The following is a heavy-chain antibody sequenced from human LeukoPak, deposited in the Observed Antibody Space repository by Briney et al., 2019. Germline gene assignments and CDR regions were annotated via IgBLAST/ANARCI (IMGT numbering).Heavy chain of an antibody. J-gene: IGHJ6*03. V-gene: IGHV1-18*01. D-gene: IGHD1-26*01. Sequence: ASVRASCKASGYTFTSYGISWVRQAPGQGLEWMGWISAYNGVTNSAQKLQGRVTITTDESTSTAYMELSSLRSEDTAVYYCARVVGARTPDYYYYYYMDVWGKGTTVTVSS. CDR2: ISAYNGVT. CDR1: GYTFTSYG. CDR3: ARVVGARTPDYYYYYYMDV.